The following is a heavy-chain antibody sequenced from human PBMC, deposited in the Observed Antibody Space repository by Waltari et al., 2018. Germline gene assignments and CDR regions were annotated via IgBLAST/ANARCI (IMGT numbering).Heavy chain of an antibody. V-gene: IGHV4-34*01. CDR3: ARSRNRCSSTSCPNRGFDY. CDR2: INHSGST. D-gene: IGHD2-2*01. Sequence: QVQLQQWGAGLLKPSETLSLTCAAYGGSFSGYYWSWIRQPPGKGLEWIGEINHSGSTNYNLSLKSRVTISVDTSKNQFSLKLSSVTAADTAVYYCARSRNRCSSTSCPNRGFDYWGQGTLVTVSS. CDR1: GGSFSGYY. J-gene: IGHJ4*02.